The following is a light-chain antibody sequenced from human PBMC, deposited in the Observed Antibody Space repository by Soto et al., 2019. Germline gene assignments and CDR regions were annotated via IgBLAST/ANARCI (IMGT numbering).Light chain of an antibody. CDR2: EVS. CDR1: SSYVGSYDH. CDR3: ISYTGSSTSYV. V-gene: IGLV2-14*01. J-gene: IGLJ1*01. Sequence: QSALTHPASVSRSPGHSITISFSGTSSYVGSYDHVACYQQFPGKTPKLMIYEVSNRPSVVSSRFSGSKSGNTPSLTISGLKAEDEADYYCISYTGSSTSYVFGSWTKVTVL.